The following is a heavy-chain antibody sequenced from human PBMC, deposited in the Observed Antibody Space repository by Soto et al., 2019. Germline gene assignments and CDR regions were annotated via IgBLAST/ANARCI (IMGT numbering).Heavy chain of an antibody. CDR2: IYYSGST. CDR3: ASGPDGYSVFDY. CDR1: GGSISSYY. J-gene: IGHJ4*02. Sequence: SETLSLTCTVSGGSISSYYWSWIRQPPGKGLERIGYIYYSGSTNYNPSLKSRVTISVDTSKNQFSLKLSSVTAADTVVYYCASGPDGYSVFDYWGQGTLVTVSS. D-gene: IGHD5-12*01. V-gene: IGHV4-59*01.